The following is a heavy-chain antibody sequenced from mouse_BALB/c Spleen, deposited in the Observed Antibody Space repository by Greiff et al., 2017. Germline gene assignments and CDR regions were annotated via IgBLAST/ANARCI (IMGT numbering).Heavy chain of an antibody. V-gene: IGHV1S56*01. Sequence: QVQLKESGPELVKPGASVRISCKASGYTFTSYYIHWVKQRPGQGLEWIGWIYPGNVNTKYNEKFKGKATLTADKSSSTAYMQLSSLTSEDSAVYFCARGDYDDWYFDVWGAGTTVTVSS. CDR3: ARGDYDDWYFDV. CDR1: GYTFTSYY. D-gene: IGHD2-4*01. J-gene: IGHJ1*01. CDR2: IYPGNVNT.